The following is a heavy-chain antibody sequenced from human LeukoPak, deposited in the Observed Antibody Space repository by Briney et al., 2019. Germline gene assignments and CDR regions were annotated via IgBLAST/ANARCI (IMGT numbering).Heavy chain of an antibody. D-gene: IGHD1-26*01. Sequence: GGSLRLSCAASGFTFSSYAMSWVRQAPGKGLEWVSAISGSGGSTYYADSVKGRFTTSRDNSKNTLYLQMNSLRAEDTAVYYCAKSIVGAYDAFDIWGQGTMVTVSS. CDR3: AKSIVGAYDAFDI. V-gene: IGHV3-23*01. CDR1: GFTFSSYA. CDR2: ISGSGGST. J-gene: IGHJ3*02.